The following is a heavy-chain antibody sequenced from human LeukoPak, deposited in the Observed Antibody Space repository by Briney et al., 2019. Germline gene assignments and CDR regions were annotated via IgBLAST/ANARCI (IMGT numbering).Heavy chain of an antibody. D-gene: IGHD1-14*01. CDR3: ARGGGRRGFDY. Sequence: SQTLSLTCIVSGGSISSGGYYWSCTRQHPGRGLEWIGYIYDISTTYYNPSLRSRVSISVHTSNNQFSLKLNSVTSAATAVSYFARGGGRRGFDYWGQGTLVTVSS. CDR2: IYDISTT. J-gene: IGHJ4*02. CDR1: GGSISSGGYY. V-gene: IGHV4-31*03.